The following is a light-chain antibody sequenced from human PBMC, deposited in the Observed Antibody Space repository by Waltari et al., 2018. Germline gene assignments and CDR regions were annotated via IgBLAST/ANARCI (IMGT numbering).Light chain of an antibody. CDR1: NIGGKS. Sequence: SYVLTQPPSVSVAPGKTARITCGGNNIGGKSVHWYQQRPCQAPLLVIYEDRGRPSGIPERFSASNSGNTATLPISRVEGEDEADYYCQVWDTTSDHVVFGGGTQLTVL. V-gene: IGLV3-21*03. CDR3: QVWDTTSDHVV. J-gene: IGLJ2*01. CDR2: EDR.